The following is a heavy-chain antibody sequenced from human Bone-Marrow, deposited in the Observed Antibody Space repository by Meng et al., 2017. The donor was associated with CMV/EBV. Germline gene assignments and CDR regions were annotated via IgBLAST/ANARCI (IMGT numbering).Heavy chain of an antibody. D-gene: IGHD6-19*01. Sequence: TCTVSGGSVSSGSYYWSWIRQPPGKGLEWIGYIYYSGSTNYNPSLKSRVTISVDTSKNQFSLKLSSVTAADTAVYYCAVAVAAHFDYWGQGTLVTSPQ. V-gene: IGHV4-61*01. J-gene: IGHJ4*02. CDR1: GGSVSSGSYY. CDR2: IYYSGST. CDR3: AVAVAAHFDY.